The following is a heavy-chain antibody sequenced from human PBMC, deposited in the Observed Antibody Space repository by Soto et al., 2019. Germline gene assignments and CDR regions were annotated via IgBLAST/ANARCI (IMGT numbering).Heavy chain of an antibody. Sequence: SETLSLTCTVSGGSISSSSYYWGWIRQPPGKGLEWIGSIYYSGSTYYNPSLKSRVTISVDTSKNQFSLKLSSVTAADTAVYYCARHGGDIVVVLAVFDYWGQGTLVTVSS. CDR1: GGSISSSSYY. CDR2: IYYSGST. CDR3: ARHGGDIVVVLAVFDY. D-gene: IGHD2-15*01. J-gene: IGHJ4*02. V-gene: IGHV4-39*01.